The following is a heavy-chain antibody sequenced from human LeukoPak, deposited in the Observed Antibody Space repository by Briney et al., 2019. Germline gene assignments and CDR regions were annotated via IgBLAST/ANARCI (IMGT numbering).Heavy chain of an antibody. Sequence: GGSLRLSCAASGFTFNTYRMTWVRQAPGKGLEWVANIKQDGSEKYYVDSVKGRFTISRDNAKNSLYLQMNSPRAEDTAVYYCALLGGRFDYWGQGTLVTVSS. D-gene: IGHD1-26*01. CDR2: IKQDGSEK. J-gene: IGHJ4*02. CDR3: ALLGGRFDY. V-gene: IGHV3-7*01. CDR1: GFTFNTYR.